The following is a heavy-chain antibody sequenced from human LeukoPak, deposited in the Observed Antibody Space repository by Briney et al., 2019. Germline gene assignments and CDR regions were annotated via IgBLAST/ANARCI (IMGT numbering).Heavy chain of an antibody. CDR1: GFTFSSYW. CDR3: ARAPMSCSGGYCYYYYYMDV. Sequence: GGSLRLSCAASGFTFSSYWMHWVRQDPGKGLVWVSHINNDGSITNYADSVKGRFTISRDNSKNTLFLQMNSLRAEDTAVYYCARAPMSCSGGYCYYYYYMDVWGKGTTVTISS. CDR2: INNDGSIT. J-gene: IGHJ6*03. D-gene: IGHD2-15*01. V-gene: IGHV3-74*01.